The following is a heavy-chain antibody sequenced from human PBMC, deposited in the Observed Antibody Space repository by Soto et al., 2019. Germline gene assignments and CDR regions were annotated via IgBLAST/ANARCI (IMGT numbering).Heavy chain of an antibody. CDR1: GGTFSSYA. CDR3: ARDASGTYYYDSSGYYGPPPYYYGMDV. CDR2: IIPIFGTA. Sequence: ASVKVSCKASGGTFSSYAISWVRQAPGQGLEWMGGIIPIFGTANCAQKFQGRVTITADKSTSTAYMELSSLRSEDTAVYYCARDASGTYYYDSSGYYGPPPYYYGMDVWGQGTTVTVSS. J-gene: IGHJ6*02. V-gene: IGHV1-69*06. D-gene: IGHD3-22*01.